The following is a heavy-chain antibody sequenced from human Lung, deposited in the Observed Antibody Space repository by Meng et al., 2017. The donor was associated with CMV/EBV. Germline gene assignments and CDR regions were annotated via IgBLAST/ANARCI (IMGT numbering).Heavy chain of an antibody. D-gene: IGHD1-1*01. Sequence: SCAASGFTFRTTWMSWVRQAPGKGLDWVCRIKSRNDGGTADHGTPVKGRFTISRDDSKDTLYLQMNSLKVEDTAIYYCTTGFGTAEAFWGQGTLVTVS. CDR3: TTGFGTAEAF. CDR2: IKSRNDGGTA. V-gene: IGHV3-15*01. CDR1: GFTFRTTW. J-gene: IGHJ4*02.